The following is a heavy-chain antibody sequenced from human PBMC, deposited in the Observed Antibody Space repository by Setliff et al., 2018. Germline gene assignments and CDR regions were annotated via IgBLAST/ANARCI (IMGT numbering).Heavy chain of an antibody. V-gene: IGHV3-11*04. CDR1: GFTFSDYY. CDR2: ISRGGNTI. Sequence: GGSLRLSCAASGFTFSDYYMTWIRQAPGKGLEWVSYISRGGNTIYYADSVKGRFTISRDNARDSLFLQMNTLRAEDTAVYYCAREVVGAPSAFDVWGQGTMVTVSS. CDR3: AREVVGAPSAFDV. D-gene: IGHD1-26*01. J-gene: IGHJ3*01.